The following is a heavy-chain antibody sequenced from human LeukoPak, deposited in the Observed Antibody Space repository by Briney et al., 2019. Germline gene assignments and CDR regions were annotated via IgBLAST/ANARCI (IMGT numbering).Heavy chain of an antibody. J-gene: IGHJ4*02. CDR3: ATDQSIAGPTTADY. Sequence: QPGGSLRLSCAASGFTLSRIWMHWVRQAPGKGLVWVSRINTDGSNTIYADSVKGRFTISRDNAKNTLYLQMNSLRAEDTAVYYCATDQSIAGPTTADYWGQGTLVTVSS. D-gene: IGHD1-26*01. CDR2: INTDGSNT. CDR1: GFTLSRIW. V-gene: IGHV3-74*01.